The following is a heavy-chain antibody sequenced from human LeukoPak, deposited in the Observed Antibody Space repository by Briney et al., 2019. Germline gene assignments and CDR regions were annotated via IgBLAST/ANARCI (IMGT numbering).Heavy chain of an antibody. J-gene: IGHJ5*02. CDR1: GFTFSSNA. V-gene: IGHV3-30-3*01. Sequence: PGGSLRLSCAASGFTFSSNAMHWVRQAPGKGLEWVAAITYDGSNKYYADSVKGRFTISRDNSANTLSLQMNSLRVADTAIYYCVREDYAYVSGTYRYWFDPWAQGTLVTVSS. CDR3: VREDYAYVSGTYRYWFDP. CDR2: ITYDGSNK. D-gene: IGHD3-16*02.